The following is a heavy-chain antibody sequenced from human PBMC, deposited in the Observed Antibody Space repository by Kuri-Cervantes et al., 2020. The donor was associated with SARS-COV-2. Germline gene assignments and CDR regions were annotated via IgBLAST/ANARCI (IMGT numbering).Heavy chain of an antibody. Sequence: GESLKISCAASGFTFSGYWMSWVRQAPGKGLEWVSAISGSGGSTYYADSVKGRFTISRDNSKNTLYLQMNSLRAEDTAVYYCAKTGYYDSSGYYYWGQGTLVTVSS. D-gene: IGHD3-22*01. J-gene: IGHJ4*02. CDR3: AKTGYYDSSGYYY. CDR1: GFTFSGYW. CDR2: ISGSGGST. V-gene: IGHV3-23*01.